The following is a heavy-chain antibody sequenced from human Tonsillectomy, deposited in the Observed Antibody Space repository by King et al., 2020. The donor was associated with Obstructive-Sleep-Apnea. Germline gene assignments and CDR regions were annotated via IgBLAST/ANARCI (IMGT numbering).Heavy chain of an antibody. CDR2: IRSKANSYAT. CDR3: TRHKAGYDFWSGYSYYFDY. D-gene: IGHD3-3*01. V-gene: IGHV3-73*02. CDR1: GFTFSGSA. J-gene: IGHJ4*02. Sequence: VQLVESGGGLVQPGGSLKLSCAASGFTFSGSAMHWVRQASGKGLEWVGRIRSKANSYATAYAASVKGRVTISRDDSKNTAYLQMNSLKTEDTAVYYCTRHKAGYDFWSGYSYYFDYWGQGTLVTVSS.